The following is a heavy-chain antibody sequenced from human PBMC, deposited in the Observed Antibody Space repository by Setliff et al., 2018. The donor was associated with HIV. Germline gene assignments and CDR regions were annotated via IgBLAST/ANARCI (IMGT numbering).Heavy chain of an antibody. V-gene: IGHV4-59*08. CDR2: ISYSGTT. CDR3: ARRRPPPSGTYSRYYMDV. Sequence: KPSETLSLTCTVSGAFSSISSYHWGWIRQSPGKGLEWIGQISYSGTTNYNSSLKSRVTISVDTSKNQFSLTLSSLSAADTAVYYCARRRPPPSGTYSRYYMDVWGKGTTVTVSS. CDR1: GAFSSISSYH. D-gene: IGHD1-26*01. J-gene: IGHJ6*03.